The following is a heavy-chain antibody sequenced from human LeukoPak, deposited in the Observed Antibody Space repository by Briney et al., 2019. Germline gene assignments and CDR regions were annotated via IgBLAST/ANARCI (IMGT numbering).Heavy chain of an antibody. CDR1: GYSISDGFY. CDR2: IYYSGST. Sequence: SETLSLTCTVSGYSISDGFYWDWIHQPPGKGLEWIGSIYYSGSTYYNPSLKSRVTISVDTSKNQFSLKLSSVTAADTAVYYCARTRYYYNSRSYGAPYYFDYWGQGTLVTVSS. D-gene: IGHD3-10*01. J-gene: IGHJ4*02. V-gene: IGHV4-38-2*02. CDR3: ARTRYYYNSRSYGAPYYFDY.